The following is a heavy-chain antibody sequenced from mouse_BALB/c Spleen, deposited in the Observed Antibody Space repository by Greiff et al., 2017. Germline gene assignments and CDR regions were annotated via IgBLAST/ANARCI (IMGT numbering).Heavy chain of an antibody. CDR3: TADDY. CDR2: ISSGGSYT. V-gene: IGHV5-6-4*01. CDR1: GFTFSSYT. Sequence: EVQRVESGGGLVKPGGSLKLSCAASGFTFSSYTMSWVRQTPEKRLEWVATISSGGSYTYYPDSVKGRFTISRDYAKNTLYLQMSSLKSEDTAMYYCTADDYWGQGTTLTVSS. J-gene: IGHJ2*01.